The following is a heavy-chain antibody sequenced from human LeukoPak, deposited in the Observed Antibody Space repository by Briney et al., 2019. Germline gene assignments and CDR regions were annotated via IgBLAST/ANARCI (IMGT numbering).Heavy chain of an antibody. Sequence: GGSLRLPCAASGFTFDDYAMHWVRQAPGKGLEWVSLISWDGGSTYYADSVKGRFTISRDNSKNSLYLQMNSLRAEDTALYYCAKGGIAAAGTPLVYWGQGTLVTVSS. CDR1: GFTFDDYA. CDR3: AKGGIAAAGTPLVY. J-gene: IGHJ4*02. V-gene: IGHV3-43D*03. D-gene: IGHD6-13*01. CDR2: ISWDGGST.